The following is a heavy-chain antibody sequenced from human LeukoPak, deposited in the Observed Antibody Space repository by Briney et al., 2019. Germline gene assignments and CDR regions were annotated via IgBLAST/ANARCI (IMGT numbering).Heavy chain of an antibody. J-gene: IGHJ5*02. CDR2: INHSGST. Sequence: KSSETLSLTCAVYGGSFSGYYWSWIRQPPGKGLEWIGEINHSGSTNYNPSLKSRVTISVDTSKNQFSLKLSCVTAADTAVYYCARGSGSWGANWFDPWGQGTLVTVSS. CDR1: GGSFSGYY. D-gene: IGHD6-13*01. CDR3: ARGSGSWGANWFDP. V-gene: IGHV4-34*01.